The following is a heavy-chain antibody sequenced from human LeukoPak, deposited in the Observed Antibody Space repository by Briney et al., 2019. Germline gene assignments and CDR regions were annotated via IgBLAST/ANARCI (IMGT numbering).Heavy chain of an antibody. CDR1: GFTFSSYS. CDR2: ISSSSSYI. CDR3: ARDFLRGRVDY. J-gene: IGHJ4*02. D-gene: IGHD2-15*01. V-gene: IGHV3-21*01. Sequence: GGSLRLSCAASGFTFSSYSMNWVRQAPGKGLEWVSSISSSSSYIYYADSVRGRLTISRDNAKNSLYLQMNSLRAEDTAVYYCARDFLRGRVDYWGQGTLVTVSS.